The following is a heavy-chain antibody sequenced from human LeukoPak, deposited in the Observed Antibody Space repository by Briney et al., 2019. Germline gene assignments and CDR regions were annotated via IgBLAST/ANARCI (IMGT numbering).Heavy chain of an antibody. J-gene: IGHJ6*02. D-gene: IGHD3-3*01. CDR1: GGTFSSYA. V-gene: IGHV1-69*04. CDR2: IIPILGIA. CDR3: ARTSDFWSPSDYYYYGMDV. Sequence: GASVKVSCKASGGTFSSYAISWVRQAPGQGLEWMGRIIPILGIANYAQKFQGRVTITADKSTSTAYMELSSLRFEDTAVYYCARTSDFWSPSDYYYYGMDVWGQGTTVTVSS.